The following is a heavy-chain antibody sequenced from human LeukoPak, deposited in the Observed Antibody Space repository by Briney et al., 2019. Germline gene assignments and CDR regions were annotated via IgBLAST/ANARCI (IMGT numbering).Heavy chain of an antibody. CDR2: INPSGGST. V-gene: IGHV1-46*01. CDR1: GYTFTSYY. J-gene: IGHJ6*02. Sequence: AASVKVSCKASGYTFTSYYMHWVRQAPGQGLEWMGIINPSGGSTSYAQKFQGRVTMTRDTPTSTVYMELSSLRSEDTAVYYCARAQVGYCSGGSCSTRYYYYGMDVWGQGTTVTVSS. D-gene: IGHD2-15*01. CDR3: ARAQVGYCSGGSCSTRYYYYGMDV.